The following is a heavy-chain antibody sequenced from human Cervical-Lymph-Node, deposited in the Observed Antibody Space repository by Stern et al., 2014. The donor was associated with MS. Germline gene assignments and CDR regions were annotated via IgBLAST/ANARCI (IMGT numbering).Heavy chain of an antibody. CDR1: GGTFSTYS. V-gene: IGHV1-69*01. CDR2: IPPIFATA. Sequence: VQLVESGAEVKKPGSSVKVSCKASGGTFSTYSISWVRQAPGPGLEWMGGIPPIFATANYAQKFHGRVTITADDSTSTAYMELSSLRSEDTAVYYCAFGGRSGYPKHFDPWGQGTVVTVSS. J-gene: IGHJ5*02. CDR3: AFGGRSGYPKHFDP. D-gene: IGHD5-12*01.